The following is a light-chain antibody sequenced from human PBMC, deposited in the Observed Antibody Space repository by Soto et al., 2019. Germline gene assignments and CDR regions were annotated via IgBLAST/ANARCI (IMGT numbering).Light chain of an antibody. CDR1: QTVSSRY. V-gene: IGKV3-20*01. Sequence: EIVLTQSPDTLSLSPGERATLSCWASQTVSSRYLVWYQLKPGQAPRLLIYGASNRAAGVPDRFSGSGSGTDFTLTISRLEPGDFAVYYCQQYGGSPPITFGQGTRLEIK. CDR2: GAS. J-gene: IGKJ5*01. CDR3: QQYGGSPPIT.